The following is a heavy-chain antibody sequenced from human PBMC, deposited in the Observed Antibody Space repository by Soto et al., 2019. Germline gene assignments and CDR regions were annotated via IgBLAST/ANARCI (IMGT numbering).Heavy chain of an antibody. Sequence: GGSLRLSCAASGFTFSSYSMNWVRQAPGKGLEWVSSISSSSSYIYYADSVKGRFTISRDNAKNSLYLQMNSLRAEDTAVYYCARDGGQYFVAVASNDAFDIWGQGTMVTVSS. D-gene: IGHD6-19*01. J-gene: IGHJ3*02. V-gene: IGHV3-21*01. CDR1: GFTFSSYS. CDR2: ISSSSSYI. CDR3: ARDGGQYFVAVASNDAFDI.